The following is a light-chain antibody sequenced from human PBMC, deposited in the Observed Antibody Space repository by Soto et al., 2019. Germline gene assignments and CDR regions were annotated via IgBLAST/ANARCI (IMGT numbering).Light chain of an antibody. CDR2: EDI. CDR3: CSYAGGASVV. CDR1: SSDVGAYNY. J-gene: IGLJ2*01. Sequence: QSALTQPASVSGSPGQSITISCTGTSSDVGAYNYVSWYRQHPDKAPKLIIYEDIERPSGVSHRFSGSTSGNTASLTISGLQTEDEAKYFCCSYAGGASVVFGGGTKLTVL. V-gene: IGLV2-23*01.